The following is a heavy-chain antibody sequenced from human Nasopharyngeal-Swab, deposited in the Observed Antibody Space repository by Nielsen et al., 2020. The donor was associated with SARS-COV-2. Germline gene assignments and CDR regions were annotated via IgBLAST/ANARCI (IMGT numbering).Heavy chain of an antibody. V-gene: IGHV3-49*04. CDR3: TRVAVRGYLVYMDV. CDR1: GFTFGDYA. D-gene: IGHD3-10*01. CDR2: IRSKAYGGTT. Sequence: GGSLRLSCTASGFTFGDYAMSWVRQAPGKGLEWVGFIRSKAYGGTTEYAASVKGRFTISRDDSKSIAYLQMNSLKTEDTAVYYCTRVAVRGYLVYMDVWGKGTTVTVSS. J-gene: IGHJ6*03.